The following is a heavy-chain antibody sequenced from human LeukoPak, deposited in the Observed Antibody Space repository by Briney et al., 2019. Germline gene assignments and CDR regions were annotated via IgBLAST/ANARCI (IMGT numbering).Heavy chain of an antibody. V-gene: IGHV3-23*01. CDR3: AKDPRGPFIVVVPAATDYFDY. D-gene: IGHD2-2*01. CDR2: LDNNGDNT. J-gene: IGHJ4*02. Sequence: GGSLRLSCVGSGYTFTTYGMSWVRQAPGKGLEWVSGLDNNGDNTYYADSVKGRFTISRDNSKNTLYLQMNSLRAEDTAVYYCAKDPRGPFIVVVPAATDYFDYWGQGTLVTVSS. CDR1: GYTFTTYG.